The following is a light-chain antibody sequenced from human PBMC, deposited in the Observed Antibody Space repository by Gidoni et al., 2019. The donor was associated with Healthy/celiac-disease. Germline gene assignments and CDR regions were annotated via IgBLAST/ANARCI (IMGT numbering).Light chain of an antibody. J-gene: IGKJ1*01. CDR3: QQYYSTPWT. CDR2: WAS. Sequence: DIVMTQSPDSLAVSLGERATINCKSSQSVLSSSNNKNYVAWYQQKPGQPPKLLISWASTRESGVPDRFSGSGSGTDFTLTISSLQAEDVAVYYCQQYYSTPWTFGQGTKVEIE. CDR1: QSVLSSSNNKNY. V-gene: IGKV4-1*01.